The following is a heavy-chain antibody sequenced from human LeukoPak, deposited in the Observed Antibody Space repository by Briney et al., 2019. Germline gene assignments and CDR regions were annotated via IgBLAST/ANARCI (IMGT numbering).Heavy chain of an antibody. D-gene: IGHD3-3*01. J-gene: IGHJ4*02. CDR1: GFSFSTYG. V-gene: IGHV3-23*01. CDR3: VRVVHITENYPFDY. CDR2: ISGSGGGT. Sequence: GGSLRLSCAVSGFSFSTYGMRWVRQAPGKGLEWVSGISGSGGGTYYADSVKGRFTISRDNSRNTLYLQMNSLRAEDTAVYYCVRVVHITENYPFDYWGQGTLVTVSS.